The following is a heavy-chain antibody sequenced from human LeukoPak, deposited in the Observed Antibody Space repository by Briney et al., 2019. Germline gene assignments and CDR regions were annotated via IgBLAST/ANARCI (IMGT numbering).Heavy chain of an antibody. Sequence: GGSLRLSCAASGFTFSSYAMHWVRQAPGKGLEWVAVISYDGSSKYYADSVKGRFTISRDNSKNTLYLQMNSLRAEDTAVYYCARDKRGYSYGTYDYWGQGTRVTVSS. CDR1: GFTFSSYA. CDR2: ISYDGSSK. V-gene: IGHV3-30*16. D-gene: IGHD5-18*01. CDR3: ARDKRGYSYGTYDY. J-gene: IGHJ4*02.